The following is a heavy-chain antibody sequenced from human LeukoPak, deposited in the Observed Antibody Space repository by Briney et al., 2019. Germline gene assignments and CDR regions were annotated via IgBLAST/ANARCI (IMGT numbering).Heavy chain of an antibody. V-gene: IGHV3-48*03. Sequence: PGGALRLSCAASGFSFSSHPINWVRQAPGKGLEWVSHISSNGNTEYYLDSVRLRFTMSRDNAKNLLFLQLDSLRAEDTAVYYCARDTLNGPFVTSLDYWGQGALVTVSS. D-gene: IGHD3-9*01. CDR1: GFSFSSHP. J-gene: IGHJ4*02. CDR2: ISSNGNTE. CDR3: ARDTLNGPFVTSLDY.